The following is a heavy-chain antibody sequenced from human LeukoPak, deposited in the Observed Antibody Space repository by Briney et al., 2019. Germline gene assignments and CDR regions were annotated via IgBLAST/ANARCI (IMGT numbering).Heavy chain of an antibody. J-gene: IGHJ4*02. CDR3: ARLRKGYCTNGVCYYTFFDY. Sequence: GSLRLSCAASGFTFSSYWMSWVRQAPGKGLEWVANIKQDGSEKYYVDSVKGRFTISRDNAKNSLYLQMNSLRAEDTAVYYCARLRKGYCTNGVCYYTFFDYSGQGTLVTVSS. CDR1: GFTFSSYW. D-gene: IGHD2-8*01. CDR2: IKQDGSEK. V-gene: IGHV3-7*01.